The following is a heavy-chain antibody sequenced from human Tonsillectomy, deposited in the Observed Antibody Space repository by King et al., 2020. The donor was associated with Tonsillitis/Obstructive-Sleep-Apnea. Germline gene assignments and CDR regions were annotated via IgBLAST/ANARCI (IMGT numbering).Heavy chain of an antibody. D-gene: IGHD2-15*01. V-gene: IGHV1-69*01. CDR3: ARDQEGELGYCSGGSCYDAFDI. Sequence: QLVQSGAEVKKPGSSVKVSCKASGGTFSSYAISWVRQAPGQGLEWMGGIIPIFDTPIYAQKFQGRVTITADESTSTAYMQLSSLRSEDTAVYYCARDQEGELGYCSGGSCYDAFDIWGQGTMVTVSS. CDR1: GGTFSSYA. CDR2: IIPIFDTP. J-gene: IGHJ3*02.